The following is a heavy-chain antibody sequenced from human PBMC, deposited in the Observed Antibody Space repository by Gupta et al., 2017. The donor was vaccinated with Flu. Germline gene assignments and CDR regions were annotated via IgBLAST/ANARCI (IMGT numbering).Heavy chain of an antibody. CDR2: IWYDGSNK. Sequence: QVQLVESGGGVVQPGRSLRLSCAASGFTFSSYGMHWVRQAPGKGLEWVAVIWYDGSNKYYADSVKGRFTISRDNSKNTLYLQMNSLRAEDTAVYYCAREYSNYNYYYGMDVWGQGTTVTVSS. V-gene: IGHV3-33*01. CDR1: GFTFSSYG. CDR3: AREYSNYNYYYGMDV. D-gene: IGHD4-4*01. J-gene: IGHJ6*02.